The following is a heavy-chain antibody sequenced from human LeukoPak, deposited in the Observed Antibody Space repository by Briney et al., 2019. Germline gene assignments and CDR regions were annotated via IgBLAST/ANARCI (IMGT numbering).Heavy chain of an antibody. J-gene: IGHJ4*02. D-gene: IGHD2-21*01. CDR1: GFSFSRYW. CDR3: ASQPAVIDLDY. CDR2: IKPDGSGK. V-gene: IGHV3-7*01. Sequence: GGSLRLSCAASGFSFSRYWMTWVRQAPGKGLEWVANIKPDGSGKNYVDSEKGRFTISRDNAKNSMYLQMNSLRVEDTAVYYCASQPAVIDLDYWGQGTLVTVSS.